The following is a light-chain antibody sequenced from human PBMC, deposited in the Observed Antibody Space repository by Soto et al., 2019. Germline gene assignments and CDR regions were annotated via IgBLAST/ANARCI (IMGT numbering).Light chain of an antibody. Sequence: EIVLTQSPATLSLSPGERATLSCRASPSVSSYLAWYQQKPGQAPRLLIYDASNRATGIPARFSGSGSGTDFTLTISSLETEDFAGYYCQQRSNCPLITVGPGTKVDIK. CDR2: DAS. V-gene: IGKV3-11*01. CDR3: QQRSNCPLIT. CDR1: PSVSSY. J-gene: IGKJ3*01.